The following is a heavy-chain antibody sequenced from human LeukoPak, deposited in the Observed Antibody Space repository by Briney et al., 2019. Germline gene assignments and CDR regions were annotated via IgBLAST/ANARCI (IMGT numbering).Heavy chain of an antibody. V-gene: IGHV4-59*01. CDR2: IYYSGST. J-gene: IGHJ3*02. Sequence: SETLSLTCTVSGGSISSYYWSWIRQPPGKGLEWIGYIYYSGSTNYNPSLKSRVTISVDTSKNQFSLKLSSVTAADTAVYYCARTTAKYPTSKPYYDSSGYPIQTHAFDIWGQGTMVTVSS. CDR1: GGSISSYY. D-gene: IGHD3-22*01. CDR3: ARTTAKYPTSKPYYDSSGYPIQTHAFDI.